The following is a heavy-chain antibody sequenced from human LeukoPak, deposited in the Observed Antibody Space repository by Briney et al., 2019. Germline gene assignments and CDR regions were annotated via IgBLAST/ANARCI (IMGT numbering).Heavy chain of an antibody. CDR1: GGSISSYY. CDR3: ARDSTPGIAVAGTYYYYGMDV. Sequence: SETLSLTFTVSGGSISSYYWSWIRQPPGKGLEWIGYIYYSGSTNYNPSLKSRVTISVDTSKNQFSLKLSSVTAADTAVYYCARDSTPGIAVAGTYYYYGMDVWGQGTTVTVSS. J-gene: IGHJ6*02. D-gene: IGHD6-19*01. V-gene: IGHV4-59*01. CDR2: IYYSGST.